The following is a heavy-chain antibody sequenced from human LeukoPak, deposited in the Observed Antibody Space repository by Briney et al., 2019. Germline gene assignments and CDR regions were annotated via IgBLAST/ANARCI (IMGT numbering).Heavy chain of an antibody. V-gene: IGHV4-4*07. CDR2: IYYSGST. CDR3: ARDAGMGGYCSGGGCSPPEYVLYFQH. D-gene: IGHD2-15*01. Sequence: SETLSLTCTVSGGSISSYYWSWIRQPAGKGLEWIGSIYYSGSTYYNPSLKSRVTISVDTSKNQFSLKLSSVTAADTAVYYCARDAGMGGYCSGGGCSPPEYVLYFQHWGQGTLVTVSS. CDR1: GGSISSYY. J-gene: IGHJ1*01.